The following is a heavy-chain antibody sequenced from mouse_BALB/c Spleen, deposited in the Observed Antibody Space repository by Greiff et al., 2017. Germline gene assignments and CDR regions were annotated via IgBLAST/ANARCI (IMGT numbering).Heavy chain of an antibody. CDR3: ARGRRNYFDY. J-gene: IGHJ2*01. Sequence: EVKLVESGGGLVQPGGSRKLSCAASGFTFSSFGMHWVRQAPEKGLEWVAYISSGSSTIYYADTVKGRFTITIDNPKNTLFLQMTSLRSEDTAKYYCARGRRNYFDYWGQGTTLTVSS. CDR2: ISSGSSTI. CDR1: GFTFSSFG. V-gene: IGHV5-17*02.